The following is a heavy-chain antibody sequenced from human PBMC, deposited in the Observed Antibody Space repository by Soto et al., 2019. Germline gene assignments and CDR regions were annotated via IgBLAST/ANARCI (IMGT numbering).Heavy chain of an antibody. CDR2: IYHSGTN. CDR1: GGSISSNNW. D-gene: IGHD2-2*01. V-gene: IGHV4-4*02. Sequence: SETLSLTCAVSGGSISSNNWWSWVRQTPGKGLEYIGEIYHSGTNNYNPSLKTRVTISLDKSKNQFSLRLTSVTAADTAVYFCARVPDYWGQGILVTVSS. CDR3: ARVPDY. J-gene: IGHJ4*02.